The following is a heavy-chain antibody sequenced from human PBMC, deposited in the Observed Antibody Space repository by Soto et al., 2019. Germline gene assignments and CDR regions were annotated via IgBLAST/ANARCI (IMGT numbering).Heavy chain of an antibody. J-gene: IGHJ5*02. CDR2: IYYSGST. D-gene: IGHD6-6*01. V-gene: IGHV4-31*03. Sequence: QVQLQESGPGLVMPAQTLSLTCTVSGASMSSGAYYWTWIRQSPGKGLEWIGYIYYSGSTYYNPSLESRVAISLDTSRSQFSLTLHSVTAAETAIYYCARDRHNNFFDPWGQGTLVTVSS. CDR1: GASMSSGAYY. CDR3: ARDRHNNFFDP.